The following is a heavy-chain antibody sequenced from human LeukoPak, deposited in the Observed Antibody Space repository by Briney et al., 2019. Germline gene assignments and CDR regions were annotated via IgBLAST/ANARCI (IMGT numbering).Heavy chain of an antibody. V-gene: IGHV3-21*01. CDR2: ISSSSSYI. CDR1: GFTFSSYS. Sequence: GGSLRLSCAASGFTFSSYSMNWVRHAPGKGLEWVSSISSSSSYIYYADSVKGRFTISRDNAKNSLYLQMNSLRAEDTAVYYCARASVAGPLFDYWGQGTLVTVSS. D-gene: IGHD6-19*01. CDR3: ARASVAGPLFDY. J-gene: IGHJ4*02.